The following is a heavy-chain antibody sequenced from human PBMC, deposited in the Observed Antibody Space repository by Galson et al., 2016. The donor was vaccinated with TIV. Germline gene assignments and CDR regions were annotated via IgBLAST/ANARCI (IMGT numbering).Heavy chain of an antibody. CDR1: ANTFISYA. CDR2: IISIFRTT. CDR3: ARTDTLKNYYDSSGYYPF. D-gene: IGHD3-22*01. J-gene: IGHJ4*02. V-gene: IGHV1-69*13. Sequence: SVKVSCKASANTFISYAITWVRQAPGQGLEWMGGIISIFRTTQYAQKFQGRVTITADESMSTAYMEPSSLRSDDTAVYYCARTDTLKNYYDSSGYYPFWGQGTLVTVSS.